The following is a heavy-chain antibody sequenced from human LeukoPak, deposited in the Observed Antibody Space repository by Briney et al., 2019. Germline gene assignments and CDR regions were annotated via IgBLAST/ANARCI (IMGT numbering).Heavy chain of an antibody. D-gene: IGHD3-3*01. CDR3: ARRITIFGVAQNWFDP. J-gene: IGHJ5*02. CDR1: GYSFTSYW. Sequence: GESLKISCKGSGYSFTSYWIGWVRQMPGKGLEWTGIIYPGDSDTRYSPSFQGQVTISADKSISTAYLQWSSLKASDTAMYYCARRITIFGVAQNWFDPWGQGTLVTVSS. CDR2: IYPGDSDT. V-gene: IGHV5-51*01.